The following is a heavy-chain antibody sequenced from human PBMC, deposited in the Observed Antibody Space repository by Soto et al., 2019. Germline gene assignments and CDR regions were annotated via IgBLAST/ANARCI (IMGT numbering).Heavy chain of an antibody. V-gene: IGHV1-69*13. CDR2: IIPIFGTA. Sequence: SVKVSCKASGGTFSSYAISWVRQAPGQGLEWMGGIIPIFGTANYAQKFQGRVTITADESTSTAYMELSSLRSDDTAVYYCARPRGYSYGVDYWGQGTLVALSS. J-gene: IGHJ4*02. D-gene: IGHD5-18*01. CDR3: ARPRGYSYGVDY. CDR1: GGTFSSYA.